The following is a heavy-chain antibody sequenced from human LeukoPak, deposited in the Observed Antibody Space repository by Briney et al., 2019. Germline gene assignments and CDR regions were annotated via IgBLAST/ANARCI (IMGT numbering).Heavy chain of an antibody. CDR3: ARRVDWLRNDAFDI. CDR2: MNPNSGNT. CDR1: GYTFTSYD. D-gene: IGHD3-9*01. Sequence: ASVKVSCKASGYTFTSYDINWVRQATGQGLEWMGWMNPNSGNTAYAQKFQGRVTITRDTSINTAYMELSSLRSEDTAVYYCARRVDWLRNDAFDIWGQGTMVTVS. V-gene: IGHV1-8*01. J-gene: IGHJ3*02.